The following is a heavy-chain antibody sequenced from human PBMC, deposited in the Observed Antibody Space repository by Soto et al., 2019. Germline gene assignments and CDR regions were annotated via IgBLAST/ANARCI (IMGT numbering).Heavy chain of an antibody. Sequence: GGSLRLSCAASGFTFSIYAMSLVRQSPGKGLEWVSSISGSGGSTYYADSVKGRFTISRDNSKNTLYLQMNSLRAEDKAVYYCATDRLSIAAPSANHYGTDVWGHGTTVTVSS. V-gene: IGHV3-23*01. J-gene: IGHJ6*02. CDR3: ATDRLSIAAPSANHYGTDV. CDR1: GFTFSIYA. D-gene: IGHD6-6*01. CDR2: ISGSGGST.